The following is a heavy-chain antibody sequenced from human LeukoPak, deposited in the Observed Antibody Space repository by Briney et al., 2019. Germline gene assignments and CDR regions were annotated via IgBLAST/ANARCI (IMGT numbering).Heavy chain of an antibody. CDR1: GYTFTSYD. D-gene: IGHD2-15*01. Sequence: GASVKVSCKASGYTFTSYDINWVRQATGQGLEWMGWMNPNSGNTGYAQKFQGRVTMTRNTSISTAYMELSSLRSEDTTVYYCARRVVVAASYYYYMDVWGKGTTVTVPS. V-gene: IGHV1-8*01. J-gene: IGHJ6*03. CDR2: MNPNSGNT. CDR3: ARRVVVAASYYYYMDV.